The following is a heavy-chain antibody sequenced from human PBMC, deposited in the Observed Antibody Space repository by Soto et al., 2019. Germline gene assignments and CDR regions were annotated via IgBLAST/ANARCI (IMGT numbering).Heavy chain of an antibody. CDR2: MNPNSGNT. D-gene: IGHD3-16*02. Sequence: GASVKVSCKASGYTFTSYDINWVRQATGQGLEWMGWMNPNSGNTGYTQKFQGRVTMTRNTSISTAYMELSSLRSEDTAVYYCARMITFGGVIVYRSNDAFDIWGQGTMVTVS. J-gene: IGHJ3*02. CDR3: ARMITFGGVIVYRSNDAFDI. V-gene: IGHV1-8*01. CDR1: GYTFTSYD.